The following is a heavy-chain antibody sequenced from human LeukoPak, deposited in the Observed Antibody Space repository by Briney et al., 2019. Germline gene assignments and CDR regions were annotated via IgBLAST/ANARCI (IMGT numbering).Heavy chain of an antibody. V-gene: IGHV3-30-3*01. CDR3: ADSDGYYYDV. Sequence: QPGGSLRPSCVASGFTSGFTFSYYAMHWVRQAPGKGLEWVAFISNDGGNRYFANSVKGRFTISRDNSKNKVYLQMNSLGAEDTAVYYCADSDGYYYDVWGQGTLATVS. CDR1: GFTFSYYA. CDR2: ISNDGGNR. D-gene: IGHD2-15*01. J-gene: IGHJ4*02.